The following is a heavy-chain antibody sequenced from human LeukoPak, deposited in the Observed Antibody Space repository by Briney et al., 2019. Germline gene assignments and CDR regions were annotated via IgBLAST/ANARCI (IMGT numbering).Heavy chain of an antibody. CDR2: IYYSGST. CDR3: ARGTGYCSGGSCYWPFDI. CDR1: GGAISSYY. J-gene: IGHJ3*02. D-gene: IGHD2-15*01. Sequence: SETLSLTCSVAGGAISSYYWSWIRQPPGKGLEWIGYIYYSGSTNYNPSLKSRATISVDTSKNHFSLKLSSATAADTAVYYCARGTGYCSGGSCYWPFDIWGQGTMVTVSS. V-gene: IGHV4-59*01.